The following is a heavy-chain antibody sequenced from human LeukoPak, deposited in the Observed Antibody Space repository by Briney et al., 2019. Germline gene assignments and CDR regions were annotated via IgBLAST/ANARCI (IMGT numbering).Heavy chain of an antibody. CDR2: IDSDGSGT. Sequence: PGGSLRLSCSASGLTLSRYWMHWVRQIPGKGLVWVSRIDSDGSGTSYVDSVKGRFTISRDDVKNMLYLQMNSLRVEDTGLYYCSTVEHFWGQGTLVTVSS. CDR3: STVEHF. V-gene: IGHV3-74*01. CDR1: GLTLSRYW. D-gene: IGHD1/OR15-1a*01. J-gene: IGHJ4*02.